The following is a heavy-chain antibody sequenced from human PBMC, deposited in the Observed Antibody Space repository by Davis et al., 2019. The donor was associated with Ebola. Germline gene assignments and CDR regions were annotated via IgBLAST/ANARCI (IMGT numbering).Heavy chain of an antibody. CDR2: IYSGGST. D-gene: IGHD3-22*01. CDR3: ASSGPYYDSSGYYFRDFDY. V-gene: IGHV3-53*04. CDR1: GFTFSSYA. Sequence: GESLKISCAASGFTFSSYAMSWVRQAPGKGLEWVSVIYSGGSTYYADSVKGRFTISRHNSKNTLYLQMNSLRAEDTAVYYCASSGPYYDSSGYYFRDFDYWGQGTLVTVSS. J-gene: IGHJ4*02.